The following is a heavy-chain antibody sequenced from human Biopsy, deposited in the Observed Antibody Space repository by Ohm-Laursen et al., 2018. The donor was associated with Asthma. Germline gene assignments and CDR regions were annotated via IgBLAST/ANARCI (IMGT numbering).Heavy chain of an antibody. J-gene: IGHJ2*01. CDR1: GDAMSTSGSY. V-gene: IGHV4-39*02. Sequence: SETLSLTCIVYGDAMSTSGSYWGWIRQSPGKGLEWIGSIYYSGRTYYNPSLESRVTISADTSKNHFSLKVTSVTAADTAVYYCARAVSSSSYWYFDLWGRGDLVTDSS. CDR3: ARAVSSSSYWYFDL. D-gene: IGHD6-6*01. CDR2: IYYSGRT.